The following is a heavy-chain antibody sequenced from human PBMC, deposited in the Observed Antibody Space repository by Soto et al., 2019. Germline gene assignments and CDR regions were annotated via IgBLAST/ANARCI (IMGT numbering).Heavy chain of an antibody. CDR2: ISGSGGST. D-gene: IGHD2-2*01. CDR1: GFTFSSYA. J-gene: IGHJ6*04. CDR3: AKDGGQGYCSSTSCYAVLDV. V-gene: IGHV3-23*01. Sequence: GGSLRLSCAASGFTFSSYAMSWVRQAPGKGLEWVSAISGSGGSTYYADSVKGRFTISRDNSKNTLYLQMNSLRSEDTAVYYCAKDGGQGYCSSTSCYAVLDVWGKGTTVTVSS.